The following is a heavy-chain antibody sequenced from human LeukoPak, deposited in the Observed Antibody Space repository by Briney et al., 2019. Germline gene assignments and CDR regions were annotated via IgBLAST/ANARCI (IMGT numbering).Heavy chain of an antibody. CDR2: INDDGSEK. Sequence: GGPLRLSCAASRFTFSRYWMTWVRQAPGKGPKWVANINDDGSEKYYVDSVKGRFTISRDNAKNTLYLQMNSLRAEDTAVYFCLYGGYFQHWGQGTLVTVSS. D-gene: IGHD3-16*01. CDR1: RFTFSRYW. CDR3: LYGGYFQH. V-gene: IGHV3-7*01. J-gene: IGHJ1*01.